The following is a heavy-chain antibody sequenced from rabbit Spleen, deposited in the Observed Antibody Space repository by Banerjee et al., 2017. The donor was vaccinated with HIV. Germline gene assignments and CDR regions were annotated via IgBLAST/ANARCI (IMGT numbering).Heavy chain of an antibody. CDR3: ARGSATMTMVITGFYFDL. V-gene: IGHV1S45*01. D-gene: IGHD2-1*01. J-gene: IGHJ4*01. Sequence: QEQLVESGGGLVQPEGSLTLTCTASGFSFSSSYWICWVRQAPGKGLEWIACIYAGSSVRTYYASWAKGRFTISKTSSTTVTLQMTSLTAADTATYFCARGSATMTMVITGFYFDLWGPGTLVTVS. CDR1: GFSFSSSYW. CDR2: IYAGSSVRT.